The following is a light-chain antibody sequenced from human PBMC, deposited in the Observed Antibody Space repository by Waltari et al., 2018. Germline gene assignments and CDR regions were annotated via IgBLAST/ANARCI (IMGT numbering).Light chain of an antibody. V-gene: IGKV3-20*01. CDR3: QKYGTLPAT. CDR1: QTVSRY. Sequence: EIVLTQSPGTLSLSPGERATLSCRASQTVSRYLAWYQQKPGQAPRLLIYDASSRATGIPDRFSGSGSGTYFSLTISRLEPEDFAVYYCQKYGTLPATFGQGTKV. CDR2: DAS. J-gene: IGKJ1*01.